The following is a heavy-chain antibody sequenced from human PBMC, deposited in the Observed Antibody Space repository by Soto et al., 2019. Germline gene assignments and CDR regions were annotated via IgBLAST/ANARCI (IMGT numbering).Heavy chain of an antibody. J-gene: IGHJ6*02. V-gene: IGHV1-69*12. CDR1: GGTFSNSA. Sequence: QVQLEQSGAEVKKPGSSVKVSCKASGGTFSNSAISWVRQAPGQGLEWMGGIIPIFRTPDYAQKFQGRVTVTADESTSTAYMELSGLRSDDTAVNYCATDRDRPQLGGNYYYILDVWGQGTTVTVSS. CDR2: IIPIFRTP. D-gene: IGHD3-3*02. CDR3: ATDRDRPQLGGNYYYILDV.